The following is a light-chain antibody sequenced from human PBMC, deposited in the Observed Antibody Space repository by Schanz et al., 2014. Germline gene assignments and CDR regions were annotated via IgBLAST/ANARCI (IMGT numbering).Light chain of an antibody. CDR3: QQRSRWPFT. V-gene: IGKV3-11*01. Sequence: EIVLTQSPATLSLSPGERATLSCRASQSVSSNLAWYQQKPGQAPRLLIYEASNRATGIPARFSGSGSGTDFTLTISSLEPEDFAIYYCQQRSRWPFTFGPGTRVDI. J-gene: IGKJ3*01. CDR1: QSVSSN. CDR2: EAS.